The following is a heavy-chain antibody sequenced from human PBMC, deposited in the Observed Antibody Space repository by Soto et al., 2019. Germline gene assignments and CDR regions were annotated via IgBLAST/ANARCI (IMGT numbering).Heavy chain of an antibody. Sequence: PSETLSLTCNVSNGSLGFYYCSLIRHPPGKELEWIGNIYYRGTTNYNPSLQGRVTMSIDTSKNQFSLMLTSVTAADTAVYYCTRVATAVPSWGRGVLVTVSS. D-gene: IGHD5-18*01. J-gene: IGHJ5*02. CDR2: IYYRGTT. CDR1: NGSLGFYY. V-gene: IGHV4-59*12. CDR3: TRVATAVPS.